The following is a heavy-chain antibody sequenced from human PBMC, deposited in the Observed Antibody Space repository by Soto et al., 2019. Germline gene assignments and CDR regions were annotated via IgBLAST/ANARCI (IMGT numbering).Heavy chain of an antibody. Sequence: EVQLLESGGGLVQPEGSLRLSCAASGFSFTSSALGWVRQAPGKGLEWVSAVSTSGGTTYYADSVKGRFAISRGNSKSTLYLQMSSLRAEDTALYYCAKPRMYSGGIYWYFDLWGRGTLVTVSS. D-gene: IGHD6-19*01. J-gene: IGHJ2*01. CDR2: VSTSGGTT. V-gene: IGHV3-23*01. CDR1: GFSFTSSA. CDR3: AKPRMYSGGIYWYFDL.